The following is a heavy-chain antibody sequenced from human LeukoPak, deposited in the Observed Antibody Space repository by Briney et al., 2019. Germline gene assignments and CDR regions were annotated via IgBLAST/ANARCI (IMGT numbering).Heavy chain of an antibody. V-gene: IGHV4-39*01. Sequence: PSETLSLTCTVSGGSISSSSYYWGWIRQPPGKGLEGIASIYYSGSIYYNPSLTSRVTISVDTSKNLFSLKLSYVTAADTAVYYCARRGSGSGSIAWGQGTLVTVSS. CDR3: ARRGSGSGSIA. D-gene: IGHD1-26*01. J-gene: IGHJ5*02. CDR1: GGSISSSSYY. CDR2: IYYSGSI.